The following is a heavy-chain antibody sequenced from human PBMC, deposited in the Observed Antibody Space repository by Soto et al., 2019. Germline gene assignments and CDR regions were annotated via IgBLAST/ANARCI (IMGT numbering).Heavy chain of an antibody. CDR2: INHSGST. Sequence: SETLSLTCAVYGGSFSGYYWSWIRQPPGKGLEWIGEINHSGSTNYNPSLKSRVTISVDTSKNQFSLKLSSVTAADTAVYYCARGLVWSGYNHSASGNRDYMAVWGKGTTVTVSS. CDR3: ARGLVWSGYNHSASGNRDYMAV. D-gene: IGHD3-3*01. CDR1: GGSFSGYY. J-gene: IGHJ6*03. V-gene: IGHV4-34*01.